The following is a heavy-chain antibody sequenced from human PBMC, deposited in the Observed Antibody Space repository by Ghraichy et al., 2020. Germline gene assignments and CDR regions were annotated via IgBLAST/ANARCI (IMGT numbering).Heavy chain of an antibody. D-gene: IGHD3-22*01. Sequence: ESLNISCTVSGGSVSSGNYYWSWIRQPPGKGLEWIGYIYYTGITNYNPSLKSRVTISVDTSKDQFSLKLSSVTAADTAVYYCARGRVYYGSSGYYLGNFDFWGQGTLVTVSS. CDR1: GGSVSSGNYY. CDR2: IYYTGIT. V-gene: IGHV4-61*01. CDR3: ARGRVYYGSSGYYLGNFDF. J-gene: IGHJ4*02.